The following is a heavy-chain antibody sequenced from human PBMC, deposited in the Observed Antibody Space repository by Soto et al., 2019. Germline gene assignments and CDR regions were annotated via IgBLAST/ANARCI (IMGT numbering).Heavy chain of an antibody. Sequence: PWGSLRLSCTASGLTFNNYWMHWVRQAPEKGLVWVSRISGDGSTTTYADSVKGRFTISRDNSKNTVSLQMNNLRADDTAIYYCAKVPDYWGQGTLVTVSS. J-gene: IGHJ4*02. V-gene: IGHV3-74*01. CDR3: AKVPDY. CDR2: ISGDGSTT. CDR1: GLTFNNYW.